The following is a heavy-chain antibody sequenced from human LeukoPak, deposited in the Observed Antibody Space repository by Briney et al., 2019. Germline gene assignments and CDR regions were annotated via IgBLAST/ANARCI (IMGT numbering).Heavy chain of an antibody. CDR3: ARDPREYDILTGYPGTRGY. J-gene: IGHJ4*02. CDR1: GFTFSSYS. D-gene: IGHD3-9*01. CDR2: ISSSSSYI. Sequence: GGSLRLSCAASGFTFSSYSMNWVRQAPGKGLEWVSSISSSSSYIYYADSVKGRFTISRDNAKNSLYLQMNSLRAEDTAVYYCARDPREYDILTGYPGTRGYWGQGTLVTVSS. V-gene: IGHV3-21*01.